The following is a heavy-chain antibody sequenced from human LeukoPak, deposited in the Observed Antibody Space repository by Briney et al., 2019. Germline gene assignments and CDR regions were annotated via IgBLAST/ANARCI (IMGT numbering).Heavy chain of an antibody. D-gene: IGHD2-15*01. J-gene: IGHJ6*02. V-gene: IGHV1-2*02. CDR1: GYTFTGYY. CDR3: ARDGGYCSGGSCYPVGMDV. Sequence: ASVTVSCKASGYTFTGYYMHWVRQAPGQGLEWMGWINPNSGGTNYAQKFQGRVTMTRDTSISTAYMELSRLRSDDTAVYYCARDGGYCSGGSCYPVGMDVWGQGTTVTVSS. CDR2: INPNSGGT.